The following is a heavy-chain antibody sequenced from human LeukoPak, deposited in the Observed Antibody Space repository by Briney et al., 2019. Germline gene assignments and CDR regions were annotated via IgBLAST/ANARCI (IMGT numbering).Heavy chain of an antibody. J-gene: IGHJ4*02. D-gene: IGHD6-6*01. CDR2: MNPNSGNT. Sequence: ASVKVSCKASGYTFTSYDINWVRQATGQGLEWMGWMNPNSGNTGYAQKFQGRVTMTRNTSISIAYMELSSLRSEDTAVYYCARAWYSSSSYGYWGQGTLVTVSS. CDR3: ARAWYSSSSYGY. V-gene: IGHV1-8*01. CDR1: GYTFTSYD.